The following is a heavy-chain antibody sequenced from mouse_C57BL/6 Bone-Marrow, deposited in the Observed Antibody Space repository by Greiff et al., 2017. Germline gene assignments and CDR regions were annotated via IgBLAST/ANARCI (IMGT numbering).Heavy chain of an antibody. J-gene: IGHJ2*01. V-gene: IGHV1-81*01. D-gene: IGHD1-1*01. CDR2: IYPRSGNT. CDR1: GYTFTSYG. CDR3: AGYDATVVARDY. Sequence: VQLLESGAELARPGASVKLSCKASGYTFTSYGISWVKQRTGQGLEWIGEIYPRSGNTYYNEKFKGKATLTADKSSSTAYMQLRSLTSEDSAVCFCAGYDATVVARDYWGQGTTLTVSS.